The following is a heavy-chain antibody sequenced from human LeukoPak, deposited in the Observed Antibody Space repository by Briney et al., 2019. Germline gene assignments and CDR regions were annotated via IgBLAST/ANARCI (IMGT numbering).Heavy chain of an antibody. CDR2: IHDDGRSP. V-gene: IGHV3-30*02. CDR1: GFNFRGYG. Sequence: PGGSLRLSCAASGFNFRGYGMHWVRQAPGKGLEWVTFIHDDGRSPYYADSVKGRFTISRDNSKNTLYLQMNSLRAEDTAGNYSARDSSRRITMIVNAFDIWGQGTMVTVSS. D-gene: IGHD3-22*01. J-gene: IGHJ3*02. CDR3: ARDSSRRITMIVNAFDI.